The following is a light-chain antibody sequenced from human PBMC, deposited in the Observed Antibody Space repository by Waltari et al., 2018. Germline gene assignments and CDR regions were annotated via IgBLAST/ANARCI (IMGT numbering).Light chain of an antibody. Sequence: QTVVTQEPSLSVSPCVTVTLTFSLTSDPFSTTSLPTRYQQTPGQPPRTLGYKVSRRSCGVPDRFSGSVLGNTAALTSTGDQADDESNYYCSLYMGSGIWVFGGGTKLTVL. CDR3: SLYMGSGIWV. J-gene: IGLJ3*02. CDR1: SDPFSTTSL. CDR2: KVS. V-gene: IGLV8-61*01.